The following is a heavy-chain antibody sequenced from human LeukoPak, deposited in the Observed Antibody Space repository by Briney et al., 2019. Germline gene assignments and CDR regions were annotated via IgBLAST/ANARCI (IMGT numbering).Heavy chain of an antibody. J-gene: IGHJ4*02. Sequence: PSETLSLTCTVSGYSITSGYYWGWIRQPPGKGLEWIGSIYYSGSTFYNPSLKSRVTISVDTSKNQFSLKLSSVTAADTAVYYCARDREAAAGYIDYWGQGTLVTVSS. V-gene: IGHV4-38-2*02. D-gene: IGHD6-13*01. CDR3: ARDREAAAGYIDY. CDR2: IYYSGST. CDR1: GYSITSGYY.